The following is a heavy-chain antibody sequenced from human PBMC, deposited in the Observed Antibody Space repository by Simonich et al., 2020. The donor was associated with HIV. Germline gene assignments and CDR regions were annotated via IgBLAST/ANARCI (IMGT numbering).Heavy chain of an antibody. V-gene: IGHV4-34*01. D-gene: IGHD2-15*01. CDR3: ARHVAGADIDY. CDR2: INHSGNT. Sequence: QVQLQQWGAGLLKPAETLSLTCAVYGGSFSGYYWVWIRPPPGKGLEGIGEINHSGNTNYNPSLKSRSAMSSDTSKNQSSRKLSSVTAADTAVYYCARHVAGADIDYWGQGTLVTVSS. CDR1: GGSFSGYY. J-gene: IGHJ4*02.